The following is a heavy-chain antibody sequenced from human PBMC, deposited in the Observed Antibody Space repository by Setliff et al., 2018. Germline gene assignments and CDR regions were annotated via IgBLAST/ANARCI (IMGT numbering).Heavy chain of an antibody. CDR1: GFTFGDFA. Sequence: PGGSLRLSCAASGFTFGDFAMTWVRQAPGKGLEWVSGIGGRGISTYYADSVKGRFIISRDNSENTLYLQMNSLRAEDTAVYYCAKDLYYYDSSGYYPIPFDYWGQGTLVTVSS. CDR3: AKDLYYYDSSGYYPIPFDY. J-gene: IGHJ4*02. V-gene: IGHV3-23*01. D-gene: IGHD3-22*01. CDR2: IGGRGIST.